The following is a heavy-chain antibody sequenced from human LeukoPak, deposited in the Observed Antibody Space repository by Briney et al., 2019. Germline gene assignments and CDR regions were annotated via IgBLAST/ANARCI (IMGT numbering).Heavy chain of an antibody. D-gene: IGHD4-11*01. V-gene: IGHV3-7*01. Sequence: GGSLRLSCVDSGFAFSTYSMNWVRQAPGKGLESVANIKKDGSDKYSVDSVKGRFTISRDNAKTSLYLQMNSLRAEDTAVYYCAKGGGVTTDPFDYWGQGTLVTVSS. J-gene: IGHJ4*02. CDR2: IKKDGSDK. CDR1: GFAFSTYS. CDR3: AKGGGVTTDPFDY.